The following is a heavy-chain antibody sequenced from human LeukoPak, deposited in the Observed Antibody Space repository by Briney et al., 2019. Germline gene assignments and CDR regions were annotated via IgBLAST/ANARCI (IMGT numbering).Heavy chain of an antibody. J-gene: IGHJ4*02. V-gene: IGHV3-23*01. CDR1: GFTFGTYA. D-gene: IGHD1-7*01. CDR2: ITGSGDRN. Sequence: GGSLRLSCVASGFTFGTYAMTWVRQAPGKGLEWVSGITGSGDRNSYAESVEGRFTISRDNSKNTLYLQMNSLRAEDTAVYYCAKTPERENLNYLTFDYWGQGTLVTVSS. CDR3: AKTPERENLNYLTFDY.